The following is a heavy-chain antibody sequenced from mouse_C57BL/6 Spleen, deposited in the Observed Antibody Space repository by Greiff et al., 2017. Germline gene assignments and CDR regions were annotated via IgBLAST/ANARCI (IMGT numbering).Heavy chain of an antibody. CDR3: AKHHEDDPFAY. CDR1: GFSLTRYG. CDR2: ICGGGST. Sequence: VKLMESGPGLVAPSPCLSLSCTVSGFSLTRYGVHWVRQPPGKGLEWLGVICGGGSTNYYSAPMSRLSISKDNAKSQVFLKMNSLRTEDTAMYYCAKHHEDDPFAYWGQGTLVTVSA. V-gene: IGHV2-9*01. J-gene: IGHJ3*01.